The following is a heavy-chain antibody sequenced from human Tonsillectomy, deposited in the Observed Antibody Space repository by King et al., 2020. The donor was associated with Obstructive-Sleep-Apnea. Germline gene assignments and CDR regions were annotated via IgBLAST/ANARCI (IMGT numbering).Heavy chain of an antibody. CDR2: TYYRSKWYN. Sequence: VQLQQSGPGLVKPSQTLSLTCVISGDSVSSNSATWNWIRQSPSRGLEWLGRTYYRSKWYNDYAVSVKSRITINPDTSKNQFSLQLNSVTPEDTAVYLCARDNTAGILMTYLYFGLDVWGQGTTVTVSS. D-gene: IGHD6-13*01. CDR1: GDSVSSNSAT. CDR3: ARDNTAGILMTYLYFGLDV. J-gene: IGHJ6*02. V-gene: IGHV6-1*01.